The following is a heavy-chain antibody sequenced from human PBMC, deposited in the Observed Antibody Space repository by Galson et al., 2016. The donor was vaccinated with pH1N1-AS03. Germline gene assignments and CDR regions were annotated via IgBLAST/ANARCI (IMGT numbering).Heavy chain of an antibody. CDR1: GGTFSNYA. J-gene: IGHJ4*02. V-gene: IGHV1-69*05. CDR3: AGRQNGRHYDFWSGARGFDS. D-gene: IGHD3-3*01. CDR2: FIPVFNTV. Sequence: SVKVSCKASGGTFSNYAISWVRQAPGQGLEWLGGFIPVFNTVKYEQKLQGRVTITTDESTSTAYMEVRSLRSEDTAVYYCAGRQNGRHYDFWSGARGFDSWGQGTPVTVSS.